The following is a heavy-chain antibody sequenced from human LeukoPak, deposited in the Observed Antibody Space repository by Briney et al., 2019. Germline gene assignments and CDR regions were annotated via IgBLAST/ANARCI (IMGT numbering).Heavy chain of an antibody. CDR3: ARSWEWELLGGFDY. CDR1: GFTFSSYG. V-gene: IGHV3-33*01. J-gene: IGHJ4*02. D-gene: IGHD1-26*01. Sequence: GGPLRLSCAASGFTFSSYGMHWVRQAPGKGLEWVAVIWYDGSNKYYADSVKGRFTISRDNSKNTLYLQMNSLRAEDTAVYYCARSWEWELLGGFDYWGQGTLVTVSS. CDR2: IWYDGSNK.